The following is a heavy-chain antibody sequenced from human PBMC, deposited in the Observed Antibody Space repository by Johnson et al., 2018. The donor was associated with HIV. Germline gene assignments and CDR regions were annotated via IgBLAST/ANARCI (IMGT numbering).Heavy chain of an antibody. CDR1: GFTFSNAW. J-gene: IGHJ3*02. D-gene: IGHD1-26*01. CDR2: IKSKTDGGTP. V-gene: IGHV3-15*05. CDR3: ARAVGGSYGGAFDI. Sequence: EQLVESGGGLVKPGGSLRLSCAASGFTFSNAWMSWVRQAPGKGLEWVGRIKSKTDGGTPDYADSVTGRFTISRDNSKNTLYLRMSGLRAEDTAFYYCARAVGGSYGGAFDIWGHGTVVTVAS.